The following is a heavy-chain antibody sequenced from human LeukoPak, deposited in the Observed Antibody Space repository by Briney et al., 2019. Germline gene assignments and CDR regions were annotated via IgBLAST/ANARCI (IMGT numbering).Heavy chain of an antibody. D-gene: IGHD4-17*01. Sequence: GXLSLSCAASGFTFNNYAMTWVRQAPGKGVEWVSSISGSGGNTYYADSVKGRFTISRDNSKNTLYLQMNSLRAEDTAVYYCAKGQTTLRGYFDYWGQGTLVTVXS. CDR2: ISGSGGNT. V-gene: IGHV3-23*01. J-gene: IGHJ4*02. CDR1: GFTFNNYA. CDR3: AKGQTTLRGYFDY.